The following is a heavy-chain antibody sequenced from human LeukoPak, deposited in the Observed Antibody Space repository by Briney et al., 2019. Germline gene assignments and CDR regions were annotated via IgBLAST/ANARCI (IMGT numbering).Heavy chain of an antibody. J-gene: IGHJ4*02. CDR2: INHSGST. D-gene: IGHD5-18*01. V-gene: IGHV4-34*01. CDR1: GGSFSGYY. Sequence: SETLSPTCAVYGGSFSGYYWSWIRQPPGKGLEWIGEINHSGSTNYNPSLKSRVTISVDKSKNQFSLKLSSVTAADTAVYYCARGGYSYGHKIFDYWGQGTLVTVSS. CDR3: ARGGYSYGHKIFDY.